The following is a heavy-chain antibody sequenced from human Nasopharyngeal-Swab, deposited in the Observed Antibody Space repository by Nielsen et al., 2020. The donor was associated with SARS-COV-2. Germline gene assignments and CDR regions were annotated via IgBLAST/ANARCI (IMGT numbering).Heavy chain of an antibody. J-gene: IGHJ4*02. D-gene: IGHD1-1*01. V-gene: IGHV6-1*01. Sequence: SQSLSLSCAISGDSASSNSAAWSWSRQPPSRGLEWLGRTYYRSKWYNDYAVSVKSRITINPDTSKNQFSLQLNSVTPEDTAVYYCARGTGPTYYFDYWGQGTLVTVSS. CDR2: TYYRSKWYN. CDR1: GDSASSNSAA. CDR3: ARGTGPTYYFDY.